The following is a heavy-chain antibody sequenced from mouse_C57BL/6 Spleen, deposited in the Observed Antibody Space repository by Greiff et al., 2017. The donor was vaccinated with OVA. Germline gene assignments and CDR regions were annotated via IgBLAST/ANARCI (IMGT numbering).Heavy chain of an antibody. Sequence: QVQLKESGPGLLQPSQTLSLTCSFSGFSLSTSGMGVSWIRQPSGMGLEWLVHIYWDDDKRYNPFLKSRPINSKDTSRNQVFLNITSVDTAHPSTYYCARRGDSSGYVGAMDYWGQGTSVTVSS. D-gene: IGHD3-2*02. V-gene: IGHV8-12*01. CDR2: IYWDDDK. CDR1: GFSLSTSGMG. J-gene: IGHJ4*01. CDR3: ARRGDSSGYVGAMDY.